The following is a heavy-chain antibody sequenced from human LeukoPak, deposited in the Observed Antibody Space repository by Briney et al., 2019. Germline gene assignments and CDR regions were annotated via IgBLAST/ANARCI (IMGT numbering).Heavy chain of an antibody. D-gene: IGHD3-22*01. Sequence: GAPLKISCKGSGYGFTSYWIGWVRPMPGKGLEWMGIIYPGDSDTRYSPSFQGQVTISADKSISTAYLQWSSLKASDTAMYYCARTNYYDSSGYYFLNYWGQGTLVTVSA. CDR3: ARTNYYDSSGYYFLNY. CDR2: IYPGDSDT. V-gene: IGHV5-51*01. J-gene: IGHJ4*02. CDR1: GYGFTSYW.